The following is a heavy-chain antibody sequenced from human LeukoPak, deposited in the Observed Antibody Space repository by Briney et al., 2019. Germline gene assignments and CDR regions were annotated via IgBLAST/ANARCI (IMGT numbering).Heavy chain of an antibody. CDR2: IYYSGST. CDR3: ARKAARTRHYYYYYMDA. Sequence: SETLSLTCTVSGGSISSYYWSWIRQPPGKALEWIGYIYYSGSTNYNPSLKSRVTISVDTSKNQFSLKLSSVTAADTAVYYCARKAARTRHYYYYYMDAWGKGTTVTVSS. CDR1: GGSISSYY. V-gene: IGHV4-59*01. J-gene: IGHJ6*03. D-gene: IGHD6-6*01.